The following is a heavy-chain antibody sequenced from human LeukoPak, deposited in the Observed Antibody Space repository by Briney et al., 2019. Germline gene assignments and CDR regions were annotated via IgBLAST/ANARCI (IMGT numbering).Heavy chain of an antibody. CDR3: ARGIGSWYPHFDY. Sequence: ASVKVSCKASGYTFTGYYMHWVRQAPGQGLEWMGRINPNSGDTNYAQKFQGRVTMTRDTSISTAYMELSRLRSDDTAIYYCARGIGSWYPHFDYWGQGTLVTVSS. CDR2: INPNSGDT. CDR1: GYTFTGYY. V-gene: IGHV1-2*06. D-gene: IGHD6-13*01. J-gene: IGHJ4*02.